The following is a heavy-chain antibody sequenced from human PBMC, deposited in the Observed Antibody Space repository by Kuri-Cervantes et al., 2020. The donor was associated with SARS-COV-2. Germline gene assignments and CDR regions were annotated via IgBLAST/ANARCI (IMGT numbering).Heavy chain of an antibody. V-gene: IGHV3-48*03. CDR2: ISSSGTTM. J-gene: IGHJ3*02. CDR3: ARGVVVPAANMGYDAFDI. CDR1: GSTFSSYE. D-gene: IGHD2-2*01. Sequence: GGSLRLSCAASGSTFSSYEMNWVRQAPGKGLEWVSYISSSGTTMFYADFVKGRFTISRDNAKNSLYLQMNSLRAEDTAVYYCARGVVVPAANMGYDAFDIWGQGTMVTVSS.